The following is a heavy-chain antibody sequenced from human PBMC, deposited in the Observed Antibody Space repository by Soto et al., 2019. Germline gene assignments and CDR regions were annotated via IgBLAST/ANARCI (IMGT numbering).Heavy chain of an antibody. CDR1: GGSMSSGDYY. V-gene: IGHV4-30-4*02. Sequence: SDTLSLTCTDSGGSMSSGDYYWSWIRQPPGKGLEWIGYIYYSGSTYYNPSLKSRVTISVDTSKNQFSLKLSSVTAADTAVYYCAEIYILSLHAAIAIQCLDPW. J-gene: IGHJ5*02. D-gene: IGHD2-21*01. CDR2: IYYSGST. CDR3: AEIYILSLHAAIAIQCLDP.